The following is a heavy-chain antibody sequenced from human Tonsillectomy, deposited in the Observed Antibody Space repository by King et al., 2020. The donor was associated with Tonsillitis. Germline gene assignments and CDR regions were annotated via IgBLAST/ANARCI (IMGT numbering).Heavy chain of an antibody. CDR1: GYTFTGYG. D-gene: IGHD3-10*01. V-gene: IGHV1-18*04. Sequence: QLVQSGAEVKKPGASVKVSCKASGYTFTGYGISWVRQAPGHGLEWMGWISGYNGNSNYAQKFQGRVTMTPDTSPTTGYMELRSLRSDDTAVYYCARDLTWLGFGELFRHFDYWGQGSLVTVAS. J-gene: IGHJ4*02. CDR3: ARDLTWLGFGELFRHFDY. CDR2: ISGYNGNS.